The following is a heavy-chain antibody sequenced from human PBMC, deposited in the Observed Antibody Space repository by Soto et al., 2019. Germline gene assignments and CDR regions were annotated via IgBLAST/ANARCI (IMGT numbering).Heavy chain of an antibody. CDR1: GFTVSNNY. CDR2: IYSGGYT. Sequence: EVQLVESGGGLIQPGGSLRLSCAVSGFTVSNNYMSWVRQAPGKGLEGVSVIYSGGYTAYGDSVKGRITISRDNSKNTLYLQKKGRGAGDAAVFYRGPTRGGGGYWGQGTLVTVSS. J-gene: IGHJ4*02. V-gene: IGHV3-53*01. CDR3: GPTRGGGGY. D-gene: IGHD3-10*01.